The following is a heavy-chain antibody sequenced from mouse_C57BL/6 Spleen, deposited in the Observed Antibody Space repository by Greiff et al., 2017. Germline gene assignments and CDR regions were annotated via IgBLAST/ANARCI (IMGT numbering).Heavy chain of an antibody. CDR2: IDPSDSYT. CDR3: ARYSNPYYFDY. J-gene: IGHJ2*01. V-gene: IGHV1-69*01. D-gene: IGHD2-5*01. Sequence: QVQLQQPGAELVRPGSSVKLSCKASGYTFTSYWMHWVKQRPGQGLEWIGEIDPSDSYTNYNQKFKGKSTLTVDKSSSTAYMQLSSLTSEDSAVYYCARYSNPYYFDYWGQGTTLTVSS. CDR1: GYTFTSYW.